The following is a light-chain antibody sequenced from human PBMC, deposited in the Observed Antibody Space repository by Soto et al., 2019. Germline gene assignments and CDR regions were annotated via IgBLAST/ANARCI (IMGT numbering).Light chain of an antibody. CDR3: FSYTTSDTVL. V-gene: IGLV2-14*01. CDR2: AVN. J-gene: IGLJ2*01. Sequence: QSALTQAASVSGCPGQSITISCTGTSSDIGAYHYVSWYQQRPGKAPKLMIYAVNNRPSGISNRFSGSKSGNTASLTISGLQAEDEAVYYCFSYTTSDTVLFGGGTKLTVL. CDR1: SSDIGAYHY.